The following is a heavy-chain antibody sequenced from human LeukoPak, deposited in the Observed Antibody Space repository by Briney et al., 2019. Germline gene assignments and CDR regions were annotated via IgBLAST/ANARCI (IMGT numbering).Heavy chain of an antibody. CDR1: GYTFTGYY. CDR3: ATEYSSGWTPLDY. CDR2: ISAYNGNT. V-gene: IGHV1-18*04. Sequence: ASVKVSCKASGYTFTGYYMHWVRQAPGQGLEWMGWISAYNGNTNYAQKLQGRVTMTTDTSTSTAYMELRSLRSDDTAVYYCATEYSSGWTPLDYWGQGTLVTVSS. D-gene: IGHD6-19*01. J-gene: IGHJ4*02.